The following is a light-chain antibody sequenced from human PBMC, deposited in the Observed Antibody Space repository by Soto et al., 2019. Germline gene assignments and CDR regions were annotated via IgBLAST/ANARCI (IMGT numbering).Light chain of an antibody. Sequence: DIPMTQSPSSLSASVGDRVTITCRASQSISSYLSWYQQKRGKAPKLLIYAASSLQSGVPSRFSGSGSGTDFTLTISSLQPEDFATYYCQQSYSTPRTFGQGTKVEIK. CDR3: QQSYSTPRT. V-gene: IGKV1-39*01. CDR2: AAS. CDR1: QSISSY. J-gene: IGKJ1*01.